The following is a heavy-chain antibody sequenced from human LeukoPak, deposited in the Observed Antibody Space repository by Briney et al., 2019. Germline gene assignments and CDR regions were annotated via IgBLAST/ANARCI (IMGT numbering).Heavy chain of an antibody. CDR2: IKQDGSEK. Sequence: GGSLRLSCAASGFTFSSYWMSWVRQAPGKGLEWVANIKQDGSEKYYVDSVKGRFTISRDNAKNSLYLQMNSLRAEDTAVYYCARHAPYGSGSYYRSLGYYYYGTDVWGKGTTVTVSS. D-gene: IGHD3-10*01. V-gene: IGHV3-7*03. CDR1: GFTFSSYW. CDR3: ARHAPYGSGSYYRSLGYYYYGTDV. J-gene: IGHJ6*04.